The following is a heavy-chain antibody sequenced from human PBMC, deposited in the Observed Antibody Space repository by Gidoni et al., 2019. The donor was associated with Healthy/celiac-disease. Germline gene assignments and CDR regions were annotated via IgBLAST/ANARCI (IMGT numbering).Heavy chain of an antibody. Sequence: QVQLQESGPGLVKPSETLSLTCTVSGGSISSYYWSWIRQPPGKGLEWIGYIYYSGRTNYNPSLKSRVTISVDTSKNQFSLKLSSVTAADTAVYYCARAAGVIGNWFDPWGQGTLVTVSS. V-gene: IGHV4-59*01. CDR1: GGSISSYY. J-gene: IGHJ5*02. CDR2: IYYSGRT. CDR3: ARAAGVIGNWFDP. D-gene: IGHD3-16*02.